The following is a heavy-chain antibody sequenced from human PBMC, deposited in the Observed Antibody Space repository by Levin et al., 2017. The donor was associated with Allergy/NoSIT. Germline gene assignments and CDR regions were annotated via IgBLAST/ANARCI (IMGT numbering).Heavy chain of an antibody. CDR1: GFTFSNYV. V-gene: IGHV3-30-3*01. J-gene: IGHJ4*02. D-gene: IGHD3-10*01. CDR3: ARDRNYYGSGTFAGGPFDY. Sequence: GGSLRLSCAASGFTFSNYVLHWVRQAPGKGLEWVALISFDGSKTHFAASVKGRFTISRDNSKNTAYLQMSSLKTEDTAVYCCARDRNYYGSGTFAGGPFDYWGQGTLVTVSS. CDR2: ISFDGSKT.